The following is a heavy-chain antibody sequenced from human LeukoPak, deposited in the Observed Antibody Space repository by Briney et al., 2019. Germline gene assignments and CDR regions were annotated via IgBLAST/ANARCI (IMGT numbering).Heavy chain of an antibody. J-gene: IGHJ4*02. Sequence: GGSLRLSCTASGVTFSSYEMNWVRQAPGKGLEWVSYISSSGSTIYYADSVKGRFTISRDNAKNSLYLQMNSLRAEDTAVYYCAKWLAFAYRGEGTLVTVSS. CDR1: GVTFSSYE. V-gene: IGHV3-48*03. D-gene: IGHD6-19*01. CDR2: ISSSGSTI. CDR3: AKWLAFAY.